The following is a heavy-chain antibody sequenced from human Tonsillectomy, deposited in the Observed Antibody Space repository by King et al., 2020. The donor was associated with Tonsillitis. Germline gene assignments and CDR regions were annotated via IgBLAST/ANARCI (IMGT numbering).Heavy chain of an antibody. V-gene: IGHV3-21*04. J-gene: IGHJ4*02. Sequence: VQLVESGGGLVKPGGSLRLSCAASGFTFSSSAMNWLRQAPGKGLEWVSSISSSGTYIYYIDSVKGRFTVSRDDAKNSLFLQMNSLRDEDTAVYYCAGESGRGGLVVGASIDWGQGTLVTVSS. CDR2: ISSSGTYI. CDR1: GFTFSSSA. D-gene: IGHD2-15*01. CDR3: AGESGRGGLVVGASID.